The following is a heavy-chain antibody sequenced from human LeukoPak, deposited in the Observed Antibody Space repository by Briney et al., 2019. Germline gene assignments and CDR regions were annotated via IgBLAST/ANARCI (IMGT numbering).Heavy chain of an antibody. CDR3: ARGGDSSYYGDY. D-gene: IGHD3-22*01. V-gene: IGHV3-66*01. J-gene: IGHJ4*02. CDR1: GFTVSSNY. CDR2: IYSGGST. Sequence: PGGSLRLSCAVSGFTVSSNYMNWVRQAPGKGLEWVSLIYSGGSTHYADSVKGRFTISRDNSKNTLYLQMNSLRAGDTAVYYCARGGDSSYYGDYWGQGTLVTVSS.